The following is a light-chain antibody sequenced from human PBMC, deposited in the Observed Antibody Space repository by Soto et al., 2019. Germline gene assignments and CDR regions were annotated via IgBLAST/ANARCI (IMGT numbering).Light chain of an antibody. CDR2: GAS. Sequence: EIVLTQSPGTLSLSPGERATLSCRASQSVSSSYLAWYQQKPGQAPRLLIYGASSRATGIPDRFSGSGSGTDFTLTINRLEPEAFAMYYCQQYGRSPLVTFGQGTRLEIK. J-gene: IGKJ5*01. CDR1: QSVSSSY. V-gene: IGKV3-20*01. CDR3: QQYGRSPLVT.